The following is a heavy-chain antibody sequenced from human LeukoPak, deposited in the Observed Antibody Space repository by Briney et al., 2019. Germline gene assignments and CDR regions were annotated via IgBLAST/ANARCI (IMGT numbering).Heavy chain of an antibody. V-gene: IGHV5-51*01. J-gene: IGHJ4*02. CDR2: INLGDSDT. Sequence: RGESLKISCEVSGHRFTNHWIGWVRQMPGKGLEWMGIINLGDSDTKYSPSFQGQVTISLDKSISTAYLQWRSLKASDTAMYYCARHDEYSYADYWGQGTLVTVSS. CDR1: GHRFTNHW. D-gene: IGHD5-18*01. CDR3: ARHDEYSYADY.